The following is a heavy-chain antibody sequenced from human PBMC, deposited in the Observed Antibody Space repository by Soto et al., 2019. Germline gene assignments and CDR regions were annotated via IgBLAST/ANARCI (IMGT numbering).Heavy chain of an antibody. CDR3: ATRPLLPGAP. Sequence: EVQLVESGGGLIQPGGSLRLSCAASGFTFTGNDVNWVRQAPGKGLEWVSLLYSSGSTYYADSVKGRFTISRDNSKNTLYLQMSSLRAEDTAVYYCATRPLLPGAPWGQGTMVTVSS. V-gene: IGHV3-53*01. CDR1: GFTFTGND. D-gene: IGHD3-22*01. CDR2: LYSSGST. J-gene: IGHJ3*01.